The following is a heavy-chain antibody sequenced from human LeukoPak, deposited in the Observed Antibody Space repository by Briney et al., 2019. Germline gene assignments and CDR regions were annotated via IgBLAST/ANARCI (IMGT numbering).Heavy chain of an antibody. CDR1: GGSIGSAAYY. D-gene: IGHD6-13*01. CDR3: ARRPIAAGNNWFDP. V-gene: IGHV4-39*01. CDR2: IYYTGTT. Sequence: SETLSLTCTVSGGSIGSAAYYWGWVRQPPGKGLDWIGSIYYTGTTYYSPSLQTRATLSFDTSKNQFSLKLTSVTAADTAVYFCARRPIAAGNNWFDPWGQGTLVTVSS. J-gene: IGHJ5*02.